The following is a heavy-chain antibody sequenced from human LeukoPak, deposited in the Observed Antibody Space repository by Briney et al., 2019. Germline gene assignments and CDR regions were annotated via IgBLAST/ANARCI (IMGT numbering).Heavy chain of an antibody. CDR2: IHFSGST. CDR1: VGSISSYY. V-gene: IGHV4-59*01. D-gene: IGHD5-18*01. J-gene: IGHJ6*02. Sequence: PSETLSLTCTVSVGSISSYYWSWIRQPPGKGLEWIRYIHFSGSTNYNPSLRTRVTISVDTSKNQFSLKLSSVTAADTAVYYCARDPRYSYGNNYYYYGMDVWGQGTTVTVSS. CDR3: ARDPRYSYGNNYYYYGMDV.